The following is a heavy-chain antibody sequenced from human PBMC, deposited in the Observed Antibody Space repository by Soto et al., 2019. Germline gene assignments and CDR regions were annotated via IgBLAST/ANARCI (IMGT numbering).Heavy chain of an antibody. V-gene: IGHV3-23*01. CDR3: AKVRADYYDSSGPIDY. CDR2: ISGSGGST. CDR1: GFTFSSYV. D-gene: IGHD3-22*01. J-gene: IGHJ4*02. Sequence: GGSLRLSCAAAGFTFSSYVMSWVRQAPGKGLEWVSAISGSGGSTYYGDSVKGRFTISRDNSKNTLYLQMNSLRAEDTAVYYCAKVRADYYDSSGPIDYWGQGTLVTVSS.